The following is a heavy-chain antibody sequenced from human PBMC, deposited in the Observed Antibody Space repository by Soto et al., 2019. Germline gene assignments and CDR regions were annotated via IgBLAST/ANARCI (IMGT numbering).Heavy chain of an antibody. J-gene: IGHJ4*02. CDR3: ARDHHRYSGYDAVDY. V-gene: IGHV3-11*05. CDR2: ISSSSRYT. CDR1: GFTFSDYY. D-gene: IGHD5-12*01. Sequence: QVQLVESGGGLVKPGGSLRLSCAASGFTFSDYYMSWIRQAPGTGLERVSYISSSSRYTNYADSVTGRFTISRDNDKNSLYLQMNSLGAEDTAVYYCARDHHRYSGYDAVDYWGEGTLVTVSS.